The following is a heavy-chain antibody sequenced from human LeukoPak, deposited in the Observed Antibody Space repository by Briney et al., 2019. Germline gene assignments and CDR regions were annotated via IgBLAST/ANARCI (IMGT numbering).Heavy chain of an antibody. CDR2: ISGSGGST. J-gene: IGHJ3*02. D-gene: IGHD3-16*01. V-gene: IGHV3-23*01. Sequence: GGSLRLSCAASGFTFSSYAMSWVRQAPGKGLEWVSAISGSGGSTYYADSVKGRFTISRDNSKNTLYLQMNSLRAEDTAVYYCAKPLMITFGGVDAFDIWGQGTMVTVSS. CDR1: GFTFSSYA. CDR3: AKPLMITFGGVDAFDI.